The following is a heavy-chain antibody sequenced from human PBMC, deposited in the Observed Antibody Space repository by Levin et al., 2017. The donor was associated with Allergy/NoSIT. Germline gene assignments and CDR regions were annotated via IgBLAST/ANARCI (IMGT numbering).Heavy chain of an antibody. D-gene: IGHD3-9*01. CDR1: GFSFSTSS. J-gene: IGHJ4*02. Sequence: GGSLRLSCEASGFSFSTSSLNWVRQPPGKGLEWISYISTSGTTIYYAKSVQGRFTISRDTAQNSLFLHMDSLRPEDTAVYYCVRDHYDTSTASFQYFDYWGQGTLVTVS. CDR3: VRDHYDTSTASFQYFDY. CDR2: ISTSGTTI. V-gene: IGHV3-48*01.